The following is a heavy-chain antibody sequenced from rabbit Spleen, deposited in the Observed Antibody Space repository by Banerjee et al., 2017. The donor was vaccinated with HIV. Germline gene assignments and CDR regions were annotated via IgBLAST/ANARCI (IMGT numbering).Heavy chain of an antibody. Sequence: QEQLVESGRDLVKPEGSLPLTCTASGFTLSSYWICWVRQAPGKGVERIACIDDGSSCSASYASWAKGRFPISKTASPTVTLQMTSLTGADTAPYFCARDTGTSFSTYGMDLWGPATLVTVS. J-gene: IGHJ6*01. CDR1: GFTLSSYW. CDR3: ARDTGTSFSTYGMDL. V-gene: IGHV1S45*01. CDR2: IDDGSSCSA. D-gene: IGHD7-1*01.